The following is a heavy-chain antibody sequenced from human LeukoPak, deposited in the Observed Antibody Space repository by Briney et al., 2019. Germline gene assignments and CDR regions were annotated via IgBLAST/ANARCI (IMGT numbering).Heavy chain of an antibody. CDR1: GGSISSNSYY. CDR2: IYYSGST. D-gene: IGHD3-10*01. CDR3: AREVSYYYGSGSVNWFDP. Sequence: PSETLSLTCAVSGGSISSNSYYWGWIRQPPGKGLEWIGSIYYSGSTYYNPSLKSRVTISVDTSKNQFSLKLSSVTAADTAVYYCAREVSYYYGSGSVNWFDPWGQGTLVTVSS. V-gene: IGHV4-39*02. J-gene: IGHJ5*02.